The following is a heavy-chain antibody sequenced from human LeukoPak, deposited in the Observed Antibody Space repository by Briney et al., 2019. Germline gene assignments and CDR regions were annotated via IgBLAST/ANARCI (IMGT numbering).Heavy chain of an antibody. Sequence: ASVKVFCKASGYTFTDYYMRWVRQAPGQGLEWMGWINPNSGATNYAQKFQGRVTMTRDTSISTAYMELSRLRSDDTAVYYCARVGYYYYGMDVWGQGTTVTVSS. J-gene: IGHJ6*02. CDR1: GYTFTDYY. CDR2: INPNSGAT. V-gene: IGHV1-2*02. CDR3: ARVGYYYYGMDV.